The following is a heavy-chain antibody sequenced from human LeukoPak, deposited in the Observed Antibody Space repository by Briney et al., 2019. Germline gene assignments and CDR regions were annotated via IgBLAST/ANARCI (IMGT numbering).Heavy chain of an antibody. CDR3: AISYRRYCSSTSCYWGNYYGMDV. D-gene: IGHD2-2*01. CDR2: INAGNGNT. Sequence: ASVKVSCKASGYTFTSYAMHWVRQAPGQRLEWMGWINAGNGNTKYSQKFQGRVTITTDESTSTAYMELSSLRSEDTAVYYCAISYRRYCSSTSCYWGNYYGMDVWGQGTTVTVSS. CDR1: GYTFTSYA. V-gene: IGHV1-3*01. J-gene: IGHJ6*02.